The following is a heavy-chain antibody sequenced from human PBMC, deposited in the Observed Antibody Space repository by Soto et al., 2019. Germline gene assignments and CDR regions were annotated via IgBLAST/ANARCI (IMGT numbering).Heavy chain of an antibody. D-gene: IGHD1-7*01. CDR3: STTKAGTNTFGI. Sequence: EVQLVESGGGLVTPGGSLSLSCEASGFTFTNAWMNWVRQAPGQGLEWVGRIRSNSDGGTTDYAAPVKGRFSISRDDSKNTLYLQMNSLKTEDTAVYYCSTTKAGTNTFGIWGQGTMVTVSS. J-gene: IGHJ3*02. CDR1: GFTFTNAW. V-gene: IGHV3-15*07. CDR2: IRSNSDGGTT.